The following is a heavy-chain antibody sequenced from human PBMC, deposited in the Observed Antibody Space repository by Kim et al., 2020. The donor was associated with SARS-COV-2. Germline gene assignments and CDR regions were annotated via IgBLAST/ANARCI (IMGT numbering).Heavy chain of an antibody. CDR2: IYYSGST. V-gene: IGHV4-39*01. CDR1: GGSISSSSYY. J-gene: IGHJ4*02. Sequence: SETLSLTCTVSGGSISSSSYYWGWIRQPPGKGLEWIGSIYYSGSTYYNPSLKSRLTISVDTSKYQFSLMLSSVTAADTALYYCARHVKSGSYYDDYWGQGTLVTVSS. CDR3: ARHVKSGSYYDDY. D-gene: IGHD1-26*01.